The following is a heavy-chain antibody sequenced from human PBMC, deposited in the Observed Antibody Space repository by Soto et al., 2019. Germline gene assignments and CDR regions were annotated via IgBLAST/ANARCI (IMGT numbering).Heavy chain of an antibody. J-gene: IGHJ2*01. D-gene: IGHD5-18*01. CDR2: ITANNGNT. V-gene: IGHV1-18*04. CDR1: GFTFSNYG. CDR3: ARGYSYGSYWYFDL. Sequence: QLQLVQSGAEVKNPGASVKVSCKASGFTFSNYGITWVRQAPGQGLEWMGWITANNGNTHFAQNLQGRVTMTTDTYTSTAYMELWRLRSDDTAVYYCARGYSYGSYWYFDLWGRGTLVTVSS.